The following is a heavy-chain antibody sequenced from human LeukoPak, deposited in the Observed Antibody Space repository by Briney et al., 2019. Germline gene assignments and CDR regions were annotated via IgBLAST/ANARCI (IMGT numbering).Heavy chain of an antibody. V-gene: IGHV3-23*01. CDR2: ISGSGGST. CDR1: GFTFSSYA. D-gene: IGHD1-26*01. J-gene: IGHJ4*02. Sequence: GGSLRLSCAASGFTFSSYAMSWVRQAPGKGLEWVSAISGSGGSTYYADSVKGRFTISRDNAKNTLYLQMNSLRVEDTAVYYCARVWDKADYWGQGTLVTVSS. CDR3: ARVWDKADY.